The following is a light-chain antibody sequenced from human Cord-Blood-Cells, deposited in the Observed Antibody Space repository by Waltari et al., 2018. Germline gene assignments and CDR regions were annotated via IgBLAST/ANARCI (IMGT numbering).Light chain of an antibody. CDR1: QSISSY. J-gene: IGKJ3*01. V-gene: IGKV1-39*01. CDR2: AAS. Sequence: IQITQSQSHLSASVGDRVTITCRASQSISSYLNWYQQKPGKAPNLLIYAASSLQSGVPSRFSGSGSGTDFTLTISSLQPEDVATYYCQQSYSTPFTFGPGTKVDIK. CDR3: QQSYSTPFT.